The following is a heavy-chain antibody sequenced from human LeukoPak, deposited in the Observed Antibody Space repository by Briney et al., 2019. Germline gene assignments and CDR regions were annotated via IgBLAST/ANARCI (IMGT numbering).Heavy chain of an antibody. D-gene: IGHD6-13*01. CDR2: IVGSSST. CDR1: GLTFSNFA. V-gene: IGHV3-21*01. J-gene: IGHJ4*02. CDR3: ARIGAGSSRDY. Sequence: GGSLRLSCAASGLTFSNFAMTWVRQAPGEGLEWVSSIVGSSSTYYADSLKGRFTISRDNAKNSQYLQMNSLRAEDTAVYYCARIGAGSSRDYWGQGTLVTVSS.